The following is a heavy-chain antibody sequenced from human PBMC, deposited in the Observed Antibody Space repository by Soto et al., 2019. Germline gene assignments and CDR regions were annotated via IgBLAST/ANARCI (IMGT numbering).Heavy chain of an antibody. V-gene: IGHV4-59*08. J-gene: IGHJ6*03. CDR3: ARRKVTTGGYYMDV. CDR2: IYYSGST. CDR1: GGSISSYY. Sequence: SETLSLTCTVSGGSISSYYWSWIRQPPGKGLEWIGYIYYSGSTNYSPSLKSRVTISVDTSKNQFSLKLSSVTAADTAVYYCARRKVTTGGYYMDVWGKGTTVTVAS. D-gene: IGHD4-17*01.